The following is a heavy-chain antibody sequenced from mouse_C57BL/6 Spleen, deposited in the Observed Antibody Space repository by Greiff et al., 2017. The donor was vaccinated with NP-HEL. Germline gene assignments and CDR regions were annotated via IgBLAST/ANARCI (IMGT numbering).Heavy chain of an antibody. CDR1: GYTFTDYN. CDR3: ARGGGLAY. J-gene: IGHJ3*01. V-gene: IGHV1-18*01. Sequence: EVQLQQSGPELVKPGASVKIPCKASGYTFTDYNMDWVKQSHGKSLEWIGDINPNNGGTIYNQKFKGKATLTVDKSSSTAYMELRSLTSEDTAVYYCARGGGLAYWGQGTLVTVSA. CDR2: INPNNGGT. D-gene: IGHD3-3*01.